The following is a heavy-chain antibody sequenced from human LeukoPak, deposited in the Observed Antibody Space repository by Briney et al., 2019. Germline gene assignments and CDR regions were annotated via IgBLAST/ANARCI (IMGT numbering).Heavy chain of an antibody. Sequence: GGSLRLSCAASGFTFSSYAMSWVRQAPGKGLEWVSAISGSGGSTYYADSVKGRFTISRDNSKNTLYLQMNSLRAEDTAVYYCAKDSRLQGSLDYFDYWGQGTLVTVSS. CDR3: AKDSRLQGSLDYFDY. V-gene: IGHV3-23*01. CDR1: GFTFSSYA. J-gene: IGHJ4*02. CDR2: ISGSGGST.